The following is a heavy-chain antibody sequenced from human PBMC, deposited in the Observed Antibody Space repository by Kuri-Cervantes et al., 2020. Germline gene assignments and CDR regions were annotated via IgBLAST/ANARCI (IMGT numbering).Heavy chain of an antibody. V-gene: IGHV3-53*01. CDR1: GFTVSSNY. CDR2: IYSGGST. D-gene: IGHD1-1*01. J-gene: IGHJ6*02. CDR3: ARDRWNEYGMDV. Sequence: GESLKISCAASGFTVSSNYLSLVRQAPGTGLEWVSVIYSGGSTYYADSVEGRFTIPRDNSKNTLYLQMNSLRAEDTAVYYCARDRWNEYGMDVWGQGTTVTVSS.